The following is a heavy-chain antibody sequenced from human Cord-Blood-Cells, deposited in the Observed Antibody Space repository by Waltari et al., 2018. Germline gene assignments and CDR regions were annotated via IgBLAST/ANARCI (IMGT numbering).Heavy chain of an antibody. CDR2: ISSSSSTI. J-gene: IGHJ3*02. CDR3: AREYSSSGDAFDI. D-gene: IGHD6-6*01. CDR1: GFTFSSYS. Sequence: EVQLVESGGGLVQPGGSLRLSCAASGFTFSSYSMNWVRQARGKGLEGVSYISSSSSTIYYADSVKGRFTISRDNAKNSLYLQMNSLRDEDTAVYYCAREYSSSGDAFDIWGQGTMVTVSS. V-gene: IGHV3-48*02.